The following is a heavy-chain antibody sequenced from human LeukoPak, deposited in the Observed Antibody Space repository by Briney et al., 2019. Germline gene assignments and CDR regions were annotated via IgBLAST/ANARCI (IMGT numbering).Heavy chain of an antibody. CDR2: IYSGGTT. CDR3: AKGGDGDYFDY. J-gene: IGHJ4*02. D-gene: IGHD2-21*01. V-gene: IGHV3-66*01. Sequence: QTGGSLRLSCAASGFTVSSNYISWVRQAPGKGLEWVSVIYSGGTTYYADSVKGRFTVSRDNSRNTLYLQMNSLRAEDTAVYYCAKGGDGDYFDYWGQGTLVTASS. CDR1: GFTVSSNY.